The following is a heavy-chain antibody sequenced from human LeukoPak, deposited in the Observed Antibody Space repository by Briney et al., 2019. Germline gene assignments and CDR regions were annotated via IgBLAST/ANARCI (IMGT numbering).Heavy chain of an antibody. CDR1: GFTFSRLA. Sequence: PGGSLRLSCAASGFTFSRLAMTWVRQAPGKGLEWVSTISASGPYYADAVKGRFTISRDNSKNTLYLQMNSLSAEDTAVYYCARDPLLIEQRLIKDYWGQGTLVTVSS. CDR3: ARDPLLIEQRLIKDY. D-gene: IGHD6-25*01. J-gene: IGHJ4*02. CDR2: ISASGP. V-gene: IGHV3-23*01.